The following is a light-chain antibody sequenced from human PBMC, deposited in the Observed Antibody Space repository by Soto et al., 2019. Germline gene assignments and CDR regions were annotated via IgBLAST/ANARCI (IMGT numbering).Light chain of an antibody. V-gene: IGKV3-15*01. CDR1: QSVSSN. CDR2: SAS. CDR3: QQYNNWPPLT. J-gene: IGKJ4*01. Sequence: EIVMSQAPATLSVSPGERATLSCRASQSVSSNLAWYQQKPGQAPRLLIYSASTRATGIPARFSGSGSGTEFTLTISSLQSEDFAVYYCQQYNNWPPLTFGGGTNVEFK.